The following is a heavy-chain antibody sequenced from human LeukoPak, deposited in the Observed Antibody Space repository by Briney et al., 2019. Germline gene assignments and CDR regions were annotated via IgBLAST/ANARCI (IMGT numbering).Heavy chain of an antibody. D-gene: IGHD3-16*01. CDR2: ISSRSSYI. CDR3: ARERAGERPRPLLNYYYMDV. V-gene: IGHV3-21*01. Sequence: GGSLRLSCAASGFTFSSYSMNWVRQAPGKGLEWVSSISSRSSYIYYADSVKGRFTISRDNAKNSLYLQMNSLRAEDTAVYYCARERAGERPRPLLNYYYMDVWGKGTTVTISS. J-gene: IGHJ6*03. CDR1: GFTFSSYS.